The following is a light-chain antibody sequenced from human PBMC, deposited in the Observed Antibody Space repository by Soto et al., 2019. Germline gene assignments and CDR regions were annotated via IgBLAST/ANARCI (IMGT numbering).Light chain of an antibody. J-gene: IGLJ3*02. CDR1: SSDVGGYNS. Sequence: QSVLTQPASVSGSPGQWITISCTGTSSDVGGYNSVSWYQQHPGKAPELMIYEVSNRPSGVSNRFSGSKSGNTASLTISGLQAEDEADYYCSSYTNINTRVFGGGTKLTVL. CDR3: SSYTNINTRV. CDR2: EVS. V-gene: IGLV2-14*01.